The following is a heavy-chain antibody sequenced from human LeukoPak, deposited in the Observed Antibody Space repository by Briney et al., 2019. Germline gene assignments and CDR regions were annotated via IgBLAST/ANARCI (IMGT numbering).Heavy chain of an antibody. CDR2: IRSSSSYI. V-gene: IGHV3-21*01. D-gene: IGHD1-1*01. J-gene: IGHJ4*02. Sequence: PGGSLRLSCAASGFTFSSYSMNWVRQAPRKGLEGVSSIRSSSSYIYYADSVKGRFTISRDNAKNSLYLQMNSLRAEDTAVYYCARGTTVTSKNFDYWGQGTLATVSS. CDR1: GFTFSSYS. CDR3: ARGTTVTSKNFDY.